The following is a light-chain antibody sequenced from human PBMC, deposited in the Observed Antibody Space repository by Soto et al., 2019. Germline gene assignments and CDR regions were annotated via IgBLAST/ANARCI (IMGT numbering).Light chain of an antibody. V-gene: IGKV1-5*01. CDR1: QNINAW. Sequence: DIQMTQAPSTLSASVGDRVTITCRASQNINAWLAWYQQKPGKAPKLLIYDVSTLHSGVPSRFSGSASGTEFTLTISGLQPDDFATYYCQQYNRYSWTFGQGTKVDIK. CDR3: QQYNRYSWT. CDR2: DVS. J-gene: IGKJ1*01.